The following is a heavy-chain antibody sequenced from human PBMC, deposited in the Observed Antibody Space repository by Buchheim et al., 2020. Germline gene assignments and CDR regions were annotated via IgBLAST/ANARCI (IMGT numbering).Heavy chain of an antibody. CDR1: GFTFSSYA. CDR2: ISHDGSNK. D-gene: IGHD3-10*01. J-gene: IGHJ6*02. Sequence: QVQLVESGGGVVQPGRSLRLSCAASGFTFSSYAMHWVRQVPGKGLEWVAVISHDGSNKYYADSVKGRFTFSRENSKNTLYLQMNSLRAEATAVYYCARGGKYYYGSGTTLALYYYGMDVWGQGA. V-gene: IGHV3-30*04. CDR3: ARGGKYYYGSGTTLALYYYGMDV.